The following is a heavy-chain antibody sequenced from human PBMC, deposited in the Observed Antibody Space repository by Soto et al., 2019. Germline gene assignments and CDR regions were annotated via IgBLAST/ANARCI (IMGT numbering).Heavy chain of an antibody. CDR2: IYYSGST. J-gene: IGHJ5*02. CDR3: ARVDSSTVATFDP. D-gene: IGHD6-13*01. V-gene: IGHV4-39*01. Sequence: SETLSLTCTVSGGSISSSSYYWGWIRQPPGKGLEWIGSIYYSGSTYYNPSLKSRVTISVDTSKNQFSLKLSSVTAADTAVYYCARVDSSTVATFDPWGQGTLVTVSS. CDR1: GGSISSSSYY.